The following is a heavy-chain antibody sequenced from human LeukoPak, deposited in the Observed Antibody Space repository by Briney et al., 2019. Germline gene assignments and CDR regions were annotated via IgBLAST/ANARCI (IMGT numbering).Heavy chain of an antibody. D-gene: IGHD1-20*01. CDR2: IYPGDSDT. CDR1: GYSFTSYW. Sequence: GESLKISCKGSGYSFTSYWIGWVRQMPGKGLEWMGIIYPGDSDTRHSPSFQGQVTISADKSISTAYLQWSSLKASDTAMYYCARHVWVTGTPKSYYYYGMDVWGQGTTVTVSS. V-gene: IGHV5-51*01. J-gene: IGHJ6*02. CDR3: ARHVWVTGTPKSYYYYGMDV.